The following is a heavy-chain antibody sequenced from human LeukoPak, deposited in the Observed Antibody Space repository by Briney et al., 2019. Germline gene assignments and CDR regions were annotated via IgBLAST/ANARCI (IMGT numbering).Heavy chain of an antibody. Sequence: PGGSLRLSCAASGFTFSSYAMHWVRQAPGKGLEWVAVISYDGSNKYYADSVKGRFTISRDNSKNTLYLQMNSLRAEDTAVYYCARGISSGWYKYYFDYWGQGTLVTVSS. D-gene: IGHD6-19*01. CDR3: ARGISSGWYKYYFDY. J-gene: IGHJ4*02. CDR2: ISYDGSNK. V-gene: IGHV3-30-3*01. CDR1: GFTFSSYA.